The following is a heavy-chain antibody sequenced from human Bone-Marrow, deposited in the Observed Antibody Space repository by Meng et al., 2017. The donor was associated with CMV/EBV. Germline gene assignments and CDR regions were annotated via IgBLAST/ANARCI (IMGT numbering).Heavy chain of an antibody. J-gene: IGHJ5*02. CDR1: GFTFSRYG. CDR2: IENDGSNK. CDR3: APEGPSAVLP. V-gene: IGHV3-30*02. D-gene: IGHD6-25*01. Sequence: GESLKISCAASGFTFSRYGMDWVRQGPGKGLEWVTFIENDGSNKYYADSVKGRFTISRDNFKNTVHLQINSLRAEDTAVYYCAPEGPSAVLPWGQGTLVTVSS.